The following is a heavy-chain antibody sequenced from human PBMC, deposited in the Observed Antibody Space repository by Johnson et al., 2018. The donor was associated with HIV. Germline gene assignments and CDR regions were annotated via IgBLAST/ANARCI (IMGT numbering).Heavy chain of an antibody. D-gene: IGHD6-19*01. V-gene: IGHV3-30*18. CDR2: ISYDGSKK. J-gene: IGHJ3*02. CDR1: GFTFSTYS. CDR3: AKGSGSGWLRDAFDI. Sequence: QVQLVESGGGVVQPGRSLRLSCAASGFTFSTYSMHWVRQAPGMRLEWVAVISYDGSKKYYADSVKGRFTISRDNSKNTLYLEMNSLRAEDTAVYYCAKGSGSGWLRDAFDIWGQGTMVTVSS.